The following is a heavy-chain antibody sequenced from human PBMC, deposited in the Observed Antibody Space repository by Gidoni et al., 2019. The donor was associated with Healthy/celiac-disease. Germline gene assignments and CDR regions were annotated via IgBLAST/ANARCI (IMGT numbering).Heavy chain of an antibody. Sequence: QVQLQESGPGLVKPSPTLSLTCTVPGRSTHRDGYYWSWIRQHPGKGLEWIGYIYYSGSTYYNPSLKSRVTISVDTSKNQFSLKLSSVTAADTAVYYCARGALMVRGPGDWFDPWGQGTLVTVSS. D-gene: IGHD3-10*01. CDR2: IYYSGST. V-gene: IGHV4-31*03. CDR3: ARGALMVRGPGDWFDP. CDR1: GRSTHRDGYY. J-gene: IGHJ5*02.